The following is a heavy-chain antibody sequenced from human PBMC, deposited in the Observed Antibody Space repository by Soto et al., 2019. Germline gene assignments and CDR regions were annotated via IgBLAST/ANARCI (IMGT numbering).Heavy chain of an antibody. CDR2: ISSSGSTI. D-gene: IGHD6-13*01. CDR3: ARSHPIAAAGTRGNWFAP. CDR1: GFTFSDYY. V-gene: IGHV3-11*01. Sequence: PGGSLRLSCAASGFTFSDYYMSWIRQAPGKGLEWVSYISSSGSTIYYADSVKGRFTISRDNAKNSLYLQMNSLRAEDTAVYYCARSHPIAAAGTRGNWFAPWGQGTLVTVSS. J-gene: IGHJ5*02.